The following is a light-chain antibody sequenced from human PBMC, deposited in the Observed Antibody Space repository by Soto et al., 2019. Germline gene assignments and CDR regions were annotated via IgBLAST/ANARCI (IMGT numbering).Light chain of an antibody. CDR2: EGS. Sequence: QSVLTQPASVSGSPGQSITISCTGTSSDVGSYNLVSWYQQHPGKAPKLMIYEGSKRPSGVSNRFSGSKSGNTASLTISGLQAEDEADYYCCSYAGSSIVCGTGTKLTVL. V-gene: IGLV2-23*01. CDR1: SSDVGSYNL. CDR3: CSYAGSSIV. J-gene: IGLJ1*01.